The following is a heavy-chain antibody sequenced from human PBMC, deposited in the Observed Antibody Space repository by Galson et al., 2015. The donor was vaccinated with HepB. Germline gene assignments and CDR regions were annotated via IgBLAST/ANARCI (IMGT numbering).Heavy chain of an antibody. D-gene: IGHD3-16*01. V-gene: IGHV3-21*01. CDR1: GFTFSSYS. J-gene: IGHJ6*03. CDR2: ISSSSSYI. CDR3: ARDRTRWGRYYYYYMDV. Sequence: SLRLSCAASGFTFSSYSMNWVRQAPGKGLEWVSSISSSSSYIYYADSVKGRFTISRDNAKNSLYLQMNSLRAEDTAVYYCARDRTRWGRYYYYYMDVWGKGTTVTVSS.